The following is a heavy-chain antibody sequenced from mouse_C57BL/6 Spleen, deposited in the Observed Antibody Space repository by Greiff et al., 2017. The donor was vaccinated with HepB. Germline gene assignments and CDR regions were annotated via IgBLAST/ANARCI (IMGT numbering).Heavy chain of an antibody. CDR2: IHPNSGST. CDR3: ARYWDGYAMDY. CDR1: GYTFTSYW. J-gene: IGHJ4*01. D-gene: IGHD4-1*01. V-gene: IGHV1-64*01. Sequence: QVQLQQPGAELVKPGASVKLSCKASGYTFTSYWMHWVKQRPGQGLEWIGIIHPNSGSTNYNEKFKSKATLTVDKSSSTAYMQLSSLTSEDSAVYYCARYWDGYAMDYWGQGTSVTVSS.